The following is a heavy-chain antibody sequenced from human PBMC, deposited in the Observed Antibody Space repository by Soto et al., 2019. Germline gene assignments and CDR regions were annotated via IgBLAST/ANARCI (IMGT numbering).Heavy chain of an antibody. D-gene: IGHD3-10*01. CDR1: GFTFSSYW. CDR3: ARAPSTLARGAFDI. J-gene: IGHJ3*02. Sequence: GGSLRLSCAASGFTFSSYWMHWVRQDPGKGLVWVSRINTYGSGTNYADSVKGRFTISRDNAKNTLYLQMNSLRAEDTAVYYCARAPSTLARGAFDIWGQGTMVTVSS. CDR2: INTYGSGT. V-gene: IGHV3-74*01.